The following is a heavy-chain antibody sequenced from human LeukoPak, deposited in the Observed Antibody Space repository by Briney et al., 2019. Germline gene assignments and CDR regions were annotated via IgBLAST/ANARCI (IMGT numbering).Heavy chain of an antibody. CDR3: ARSDYHNSGSHTVFDAFDI. Sequence: SETLSLTCSVSGDSISSVDHYWAWIRQPPGKGLEWIGYIYHSGSTYYNPSLKSRVTISVDRSKNQFSLKLSFVTAADTAMYYCARSDYHNSGSHTVFDAFDIWGQGTRVTVSS. D-gene: IGHD3-10*01. CDR2: IYHSGST. J-gene: IGHJ3*02. V-gene: IGHV4-30-2*02. CDR1: GDSISSVDHY.